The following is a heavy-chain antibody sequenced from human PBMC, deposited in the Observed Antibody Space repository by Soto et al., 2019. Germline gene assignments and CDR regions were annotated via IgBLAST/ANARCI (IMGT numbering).Heavy chain of an antibody. V-gene: IGHV3-23*01. CDR2: ISGTGGNT. CDR1: GFTFATYV. CDR3: AKDSGYSYGYDYFDY. J-gene: IGHJ4*02. Sequence: GGSLRLSCAASGFTFATYVMSWVRQAPEKGLEWVSAISGTGGNTYYADSVKGRFTISRDNSKNTLYLQMNSLRADDTAVYYCAKDSGYSYGYDYFDYWGQGTLVTVSS. D-gene: IGHD5-18*01.